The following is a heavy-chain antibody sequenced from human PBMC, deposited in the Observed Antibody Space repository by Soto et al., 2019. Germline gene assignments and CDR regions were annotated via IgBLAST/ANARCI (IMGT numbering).Heavy chain of an antibody. CDR3: GKVLVGATGHTDSDS. CDR2: IDYNGVT. CDR1: GGSIYRSGYY. V-gene: IGHV4-39*01. Sequence: PSETLSLTCTVSGGSIYRSGYYWGWIRQPPGRGLEWIGKIDYNGVTYSNPSLKSRVTISRDTSKNQFSLKLTSVTAADTALYYCGKVLVGATGHTDSDSWGPGTLVTVSS. J-gene: IGHJ4*02. D-gene: IGHD2-15*01.